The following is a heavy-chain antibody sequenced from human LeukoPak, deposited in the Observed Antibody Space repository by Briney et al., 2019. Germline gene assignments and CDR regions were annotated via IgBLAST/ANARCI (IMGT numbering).Heavy chain of an antibody. V-gene: IGHV3-7*01. CDR2: IKEDGSEK. J-gene: IGHJ5*02. Sequence: PGGSLRLSCAASGFTFSNYWMSWVRQAPGKGLEWVANIKEDGSEKYYVDSVKGRFTISRDNAKNSLYLQMNSLRAEDTAVYHCARDFTSGTKEDWFDPWGQGTLVTVSS. D-gene: IGHD6-19*01. CDR1: GFTFSNYW. CDR3: ARDFTSGTKEDWFDP.